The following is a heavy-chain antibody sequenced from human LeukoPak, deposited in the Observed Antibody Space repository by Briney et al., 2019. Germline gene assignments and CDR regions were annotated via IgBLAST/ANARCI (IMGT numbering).Heavy chain of an antibody. CDR3: ARRRIVGATELDY. CDR1: GGTFSSYA. V-gene: IGHV1-69*05. Sequence: SVKVSCKAPGGTFSSYAISWVRQAPGQGLEWMGGIIPIFGTANYAQKFQGRVTITTDESTSTAYMELSSLRSEDTAVYYCARRRIVGATELDYWGQGTLVTVSS. D-gene: IGHD1-26*01. J-gene: IGHJ4*02. CDR2: IIPIFGTA.